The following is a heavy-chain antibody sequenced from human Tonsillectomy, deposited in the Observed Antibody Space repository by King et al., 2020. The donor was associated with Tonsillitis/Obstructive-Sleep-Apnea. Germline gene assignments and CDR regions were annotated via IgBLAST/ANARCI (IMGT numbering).Heavy chain of an antibody. CDR2: TWYDGSKK. CDR3: AXDXXYDXWSAXYXXY. V-gene: IGHV3-33*01. Sequence: VQLVESGGGVVQPGRSLRLSCAASGFVFSGCGMHWVRQAPGKGLEWVAVTWYDGSKKEYADSVKGRFTISRDNSKNTLYLEMNSLRAEDTAVYYCAXDXXYDXWSAXYXXYXGQGTLVTVSS. D-gene: IGHD3-3*01. CDR1: GFVFSGCG. J-gene: IGHJ4*02.